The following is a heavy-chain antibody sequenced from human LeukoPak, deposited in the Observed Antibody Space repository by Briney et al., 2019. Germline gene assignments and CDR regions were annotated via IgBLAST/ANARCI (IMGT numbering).Heavy chain of an antibody. D-gene: IGHD5-18*01. J-gene: IGHJ3*02. Sequence: PGGSLRLSCAASGFTLSSYAMSWVRQAPGKGLEWVSAISGSGGSTYYADSVKGQFTISRDNSKNTLYLQMNSLRAEDTAVYYCAKDRGYSYGFRDDAFDIWGQGTMVTVSS. V-gene: IGHV3-23*01. CDR3: AKDRGYSYGFRDDAFDI. CDR2: ISGSGGST. CDR1: GFTLSSYA.